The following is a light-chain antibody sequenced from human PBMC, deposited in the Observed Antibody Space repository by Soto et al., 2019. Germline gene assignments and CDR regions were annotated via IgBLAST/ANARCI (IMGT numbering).Light chain of an antibody. CDR3: QQYTNTNNPLM. J-gene: IGKJ1*01. Sequence: DIQMTQSPPTLSASVGDRVTITCRASQTISTWMAWYQQKPGKAPKLLVYDASTLQSGVASRFSGSGSGTEFTLIISGLQPDDSATYYCQQYTNTNNPLMFGQGTKVEI. CDR2: DAS. V-gene: IGKV1-5*01. CDR1: QTISTW.